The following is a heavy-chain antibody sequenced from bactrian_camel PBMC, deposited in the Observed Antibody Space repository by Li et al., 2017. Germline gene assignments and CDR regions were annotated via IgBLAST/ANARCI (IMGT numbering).Heavy chain of an antibody. CDR3: VAAPRYSTSCVEPLRTVWNY. CDR1: GYTSTTSC. Sequence: VQLMESGGGSVQAGESRRLSCVTSGYTSTTSCVAWVRQAPGKQREGVVSIDRDGRATYADSVKGRFTISMDANTLYLQMNSLTPEDSAIYYCVAAPRYSTSCVEPLRTVWNYWGQGTQVTVS. J-gene: IGHJ4*01. V-gene: IGHV3S53*01. CDR2: IDRDGRA. D-gene: IGHD7*01.